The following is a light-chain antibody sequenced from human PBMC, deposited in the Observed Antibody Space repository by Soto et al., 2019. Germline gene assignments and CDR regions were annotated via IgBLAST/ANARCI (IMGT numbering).Light chain of an antibody. CDR2: LAS. CDR1: QSINSK. V-gene: IGKV3-15*01. CDR3: QQYDNWPPSYT. J-gene: IGKJ2*01. Sequence: EIVMTQSPATLSVSPGERVTLSCRASQSINSKLAWYQQKPGQAPRLLIYLASTRATGIPARFSGSGSGTECTLTISSLQSEDFAVYYCQQYDNWPPSYTFGQGTKLEIE.